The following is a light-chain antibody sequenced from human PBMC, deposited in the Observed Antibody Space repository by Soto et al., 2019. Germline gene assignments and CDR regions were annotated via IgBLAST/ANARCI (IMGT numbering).Light chain of an antibody. V-gene: IGKV3-20*01. CDR1: PSVSSTY. Sequence: EIVLTQSPGTLSLSPGERATLSCGASPSVSSTYLAWYQQKPGQAPRLLIYDTSNRATGIPDRFSGSGSGTDFTLTISRLEPEDFAVYYCQHYGRSPGLFTFGPGTKVDIK. CDR3: QHYGRSPGLFT. CDR2: DTS. J-gene: IGKJ3*01.